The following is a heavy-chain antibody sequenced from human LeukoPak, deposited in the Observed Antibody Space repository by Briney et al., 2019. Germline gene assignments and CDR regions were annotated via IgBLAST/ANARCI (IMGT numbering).Heavy chain of an antibody. J-gene: IGHJ4*02. Sequence: GGSLRLSXAASGFTFSDYYMSWIRQAPGKGLEWVSYISSSGSTIYYADSVKGRFTISRDNAKNSLYLQMNSLRAEDTAVYYCARSPIAAAGTVFDYWGQGTLVTVSS. CDR3: ARSPIAAAGTVFDY. V-gene: IGHV3-11*04. D-gene: IGHD6-13*01. CDR1: GFTFSDYY. CDR2: ISSSGSTI.